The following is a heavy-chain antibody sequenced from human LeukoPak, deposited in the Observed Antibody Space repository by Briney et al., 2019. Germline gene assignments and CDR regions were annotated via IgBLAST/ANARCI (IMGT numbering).Heavy chain of an antibody. CDR2: VRTKANSYAT. V-gene: IGHV3-73*01. Sequence: GGSLKLSCAASGFTFSDSAMHWVRQASGKGLEWVGRVRTKANSYATAYAASVKGRFTISRDDSKNTAYLEMNSLKTEDTAVYYCTSSSRYNWFDPWGQGTLVTVSS. J-gene: IGHJ5*02. CDR1: GFTFSDSA. D-gene: IGHD6-13*01. CDR3: TSSSRYNWFDP.